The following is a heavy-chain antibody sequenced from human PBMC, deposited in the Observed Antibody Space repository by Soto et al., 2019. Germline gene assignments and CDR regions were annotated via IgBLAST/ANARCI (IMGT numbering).Heavy chain of an antibody. J-gene: IGHJ4*02. CDR3: AKAMTTVSLFDF. CDR1: GFTFSSYA. Sequence: SLRLSCAASGFTFSSYAMSWVRQAPGKALEWVSALSGSGGTTYYADSVKGRFTISRDNSKNTLYLQMNSLRAEDTAEYYCAKAMTTVSLFDFWGQGTLVTVSS. CDR2: LSGSGGTT. V-gene: IGHV3-23*01. D-gene: IGHD4-17*01.